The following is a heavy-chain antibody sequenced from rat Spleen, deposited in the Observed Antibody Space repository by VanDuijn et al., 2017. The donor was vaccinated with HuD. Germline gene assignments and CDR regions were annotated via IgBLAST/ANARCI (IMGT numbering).Heavy chain of an antibody. CDR1: GFTFSNYD. V-gene: IGHV5-25*01. CDR2: ISPSGGST. J-gene: IGHJ2*01. D-gene: IGHD1-11*01. Sequence: EVQLVESGGGLVQPGRSLKLSCAASGFTFSNYDMAWVRQAPTKGLEWVASISPSGGSTYYRDSVKGRFTISRDHAKSTLYLQMDSLRSEDTATYYCARDPDYGGGYYFDYWGQGVMVTVSS. CDR3: ARDPDYGGGYYFDY.